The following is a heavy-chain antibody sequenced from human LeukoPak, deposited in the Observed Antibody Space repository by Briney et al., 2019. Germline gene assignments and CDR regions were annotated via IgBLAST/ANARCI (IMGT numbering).Heavy chain of an antibody. J-gene: IGHJ3*02. D-gene: IGHD3-10*01. Sequence: TPSETLSLTCTVSGGSISSSSYYWGWIRQPPGKGLEWIGSIYYTGSTHYNPSLKTRVTISVDTSKNQFPLKLSSVTAADTAVYYCARFDAMVRGVIIAFDIWGQGTMVTVSS. V-gene: IGHV4-39*01. CDR1: GGSISSSSYY. CDR3: ARFDAMVRGVIIAFDI. CDR2: IYYTGST.